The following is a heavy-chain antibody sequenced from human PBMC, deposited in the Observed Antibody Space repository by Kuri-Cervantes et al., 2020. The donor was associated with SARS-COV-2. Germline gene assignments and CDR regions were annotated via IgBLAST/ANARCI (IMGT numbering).Heavy chain of an antibody. CDR3: ARDTLTTVVPAAPGVWFDP. D-gene: IGHD2-2*01. CDR1: GYTFTSYG. V-gene: IGHV1-18*01. J-gene: IGHJ5*02. CDR2: ISAYNGNT. Sequence: ASVKVSCKASGYTFTSYGISWVRQAPGQGLEWMGWISAYNGNTNYAQKLQGRVTMTTDTSTSTAYMELRSLRSDDTAVYYCARDTLTTVVPAAPGVWFDPWGQGTLVTVSS.